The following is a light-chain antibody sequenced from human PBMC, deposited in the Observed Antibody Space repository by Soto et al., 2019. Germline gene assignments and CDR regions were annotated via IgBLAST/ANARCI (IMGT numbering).Light chain of an antibody. CDR2: GAS. Sequence: EIVLTQSPGTQSLSPGERATLACRASQSVRGSYLAWYQQKPGQAPRLLIYGASNRATGIPDRFSGSGSGTDFTLTISRLEPEDFAMYYCQQYCSSLSFGQGTRLEIQ. CDR1: QSVRGSY. J-gene: IGKJ5*01. V-gene: IGKV3-20*01. CDR3: QQYCSSLS.